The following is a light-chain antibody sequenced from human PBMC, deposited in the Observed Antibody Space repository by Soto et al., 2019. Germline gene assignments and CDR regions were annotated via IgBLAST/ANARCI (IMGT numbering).Light chain of an antibody. CDR1: QSVSSNY. CDR3: QQYDSSPQT. Sequence: EVVLPQSPSTLSLSPGERATLSCRASQSVSSNYLAWYQQKPGQAPRLLIYTASIRATGTPDRFSGSGSGTDFTLTISRLEPEDFAVYYCQQYDSSPQTFGQGTKV. V-gene: IGKV3-20*01. J-gene: IGKJ1*01. CDR2: TAS.